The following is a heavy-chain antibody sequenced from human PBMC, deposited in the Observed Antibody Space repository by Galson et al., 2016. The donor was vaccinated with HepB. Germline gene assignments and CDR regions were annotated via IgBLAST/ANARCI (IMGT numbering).Heavy chain of an antibody. CDR2: ISYDGSNK. D-gene: IGHD3-3*01. J-gene: IGHJ4*02. V-gene: IGHV3-30*03. Sequence: SLRLSCAASGFTSSNYNMDWVRQAPGKGLEWVAVISYDGSNKYYADSVKGRFTISRDNSKNTLYLQMNSLRAEDTAVYYCARDGVVITTENYFDYWGQGTLVTVSS. CDR1: GFTSSNYN. CDR3: ARDGVVITTENYFDY.